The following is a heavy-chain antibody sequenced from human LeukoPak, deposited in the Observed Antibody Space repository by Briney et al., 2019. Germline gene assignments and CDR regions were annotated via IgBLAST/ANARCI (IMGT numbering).Heavy chain of an antibody. CDR1: GGTFSSYA. CDR3: ARVDGSPDS. V-gene: IGHV1-8*03. Sequence: ASVKVSCKASGGTFSSYAISWVRQATGQGLEWMGWVNLKSGNTGSAQKFQGRVTITRDTSINTAYMELSSLRPEDTGVYYCARVDGSPDSWGQGTLVTVSS. CDR2: VNLKSGNT. J-gene: IGHJ4*02. D-gene: IGHD2-15*01.